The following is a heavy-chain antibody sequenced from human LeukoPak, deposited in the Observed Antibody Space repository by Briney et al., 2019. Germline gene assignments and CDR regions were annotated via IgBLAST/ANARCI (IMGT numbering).Heavy chain of an antibody. CDR3: ARHPRRYYDFDY. Sequence: PSETLSLTCAASGYSISSGYYWGWIRQPPGKGLEWIGSIYHSGSTYYNPSLKSRVTISVDTSKNQFSLKLSSVTAADTAVYYCARHPRRYYDFDYWGQGTLVTVSS. J-gene: IGHJ4*02. CDR2: IYHSGST. V-gene: IGHV4-38-2*01. CDR1: GYSISSGYY. D-gene: IGHD3-3*01.